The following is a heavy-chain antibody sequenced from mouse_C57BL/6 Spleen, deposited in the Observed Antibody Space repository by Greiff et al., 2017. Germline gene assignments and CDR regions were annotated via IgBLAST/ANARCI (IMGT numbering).Heavy chain of an antibody. CDR2: ISGGGGNT. J-gene: IGHJ1*03. D-gene: IGHD1-1*01. CDR3: ARHPPITTVVAPYWYFDV. V-gene: IGHV5-9*01. CDR1: GFTFSSYT. Sequence: EVKLMESGGGLVKPGGSLKLSCAASGFTFSSYTMSWVRQTPEKRLEWVATISGGGGNTYYPDSVKGRFTISRDNAKNTLYLQMSSLRSEDTALYYCARHPPITTVVAPYWYFDVWGTGTTVTVSS.